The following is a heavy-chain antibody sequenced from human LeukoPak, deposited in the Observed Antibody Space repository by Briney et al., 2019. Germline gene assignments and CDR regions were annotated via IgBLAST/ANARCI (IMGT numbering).Heavy chain of an antibody. V-gene: IGHV5-51*01. D-gene: IGHD2-15*01. CDR3: ARDIYCSGGSCYPGGYFDY. Sequence: GESLKISCKGLGYSFSSYWNAWVRQRPGKGLEWMGIIYPGGSETRYDPSFQGQVTISADSSTSTAYLQWSSLRSEDTAVYYCARDIYCSGGSCYPGGYFDYWGQGTQVTVSS. CDR1: GYSFSSYW. J-gene: IGHJ4*02. CDR2: IYPGGSET.